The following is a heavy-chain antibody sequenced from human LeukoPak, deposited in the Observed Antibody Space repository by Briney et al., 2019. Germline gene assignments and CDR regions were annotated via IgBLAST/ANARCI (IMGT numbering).Heavy chain of an antibody. CDR1: GFTFNTYW. J-gene: IGHJ6*03. CDR3: AREDYYYYYMDV. V-gene: IGHV3-7*01. CDR2: IKQDGSEK. Sequence: PGGSLRLSCAASGFTFNTYWMSWVRQAPGKGLEWVANIKQDGSEKYYVDSVKGRFTISRDNAKNSLHLQMNSLRAEDTAVYYCAREDYYYYYMDVWGKGTTVTISS.